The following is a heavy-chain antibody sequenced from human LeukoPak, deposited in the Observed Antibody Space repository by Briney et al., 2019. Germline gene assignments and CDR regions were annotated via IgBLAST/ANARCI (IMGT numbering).Heavy chain of an antibody. J-gene: IGHJ4*02. V-gene: IGHV1-18*01. Sequence: GASVEVSCKASGYTFTSYGISWVRQAPGQGLEWMGWISAYNGNTNYAQKLQGRVTMTTDTSTSTAYMELRSLRSDDTAVYYCARDRIAARPSEFDYWGQGTLVTGSS. D-gene: IGHD6-6*01. CDR1: GYTFTSYG. CDR3: ARDRIAARPSEFDY. CDR2: ISAYNGNT.